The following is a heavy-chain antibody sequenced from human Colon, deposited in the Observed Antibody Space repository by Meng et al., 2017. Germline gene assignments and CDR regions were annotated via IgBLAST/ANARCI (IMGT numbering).Heavy chain of an antibody. CDR1: EFRFSDDH. D-gene: IGHD1-26*01. Sequence: QVALGGSVCDLVRPGGSRGLSCVAYEFRFSDDHMAWIRQAPGKGLEWISYISVGGSIIYYADSVKGRFTISRDDAKNSVYLQMNSLRAEDTAVYYCARDGSHRRFDSWGQGTLVTVSS. CDR3: ARDGSHRRFDS. CDR2: ISVGGSII. V-gene: IGHV3-11*01. J-gene: IGHJ5*01.